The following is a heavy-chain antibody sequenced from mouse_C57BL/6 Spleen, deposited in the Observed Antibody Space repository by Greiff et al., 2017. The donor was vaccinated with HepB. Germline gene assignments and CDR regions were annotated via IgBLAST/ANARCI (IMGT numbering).Heavy chain of an antibody. V-gene: IGHV1-82*01. D-gene: IGHD1-1*01. CDR2: IYPGDGDT. CDR1: GYAFSSSG. Sequence: VKLMESGPELVKPGASVKISCKASGYAFSSSGMNWVKQRPGKGLEWIGRIYPGDGDTNYNGKFKGKATLTADKSSSTAYMQLSSLTSEDSAVYFCARGNYGSSFDYWGQGTTLTVSS. J-gene: IGHJ2*01. CDR3: ARGNYGSSFDY.